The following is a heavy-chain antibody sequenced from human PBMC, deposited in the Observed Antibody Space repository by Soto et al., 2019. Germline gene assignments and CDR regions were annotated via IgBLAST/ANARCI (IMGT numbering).Heavy chain of an antibody. V-gene: IGHV3-30*18. CDR2: ISYDGSNK. Sequence: GGSLRLSCAASGFTFSSYGMHWVRQAPGKGLEWVAVISYDGSNKYYADSVKGRFTISRDNSKNTLYLQMNSLRAEDTAVYYCAKSMITFGGVIAIFDYWGQGTLVTVSS. CDR3: AKSMITFGGVIAIFDY. J-gene: IGHJ4*02. CDR1: GFTFSSYG. D-gene: IGHD3-16*02.